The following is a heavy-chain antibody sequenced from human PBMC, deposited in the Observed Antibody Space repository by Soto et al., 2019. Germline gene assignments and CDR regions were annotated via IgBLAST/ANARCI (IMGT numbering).Heavy chain of an antibody. D-gene: IGHD5-18*01. J-gene: IGHJ4*02. CDR1: GFTFSSYS. Sequence: GGSLRLSCAASGFTFSSYSMNWVRQAPGKGLEWVSYISSSSSTIYYADSVKGRFTISRDNAKNSLYLQMNSLKAEDTAVYYCARAQYHHFLGYSYAFDYWGQGTLVTVSS. V-gene: IGHV3-48*01. CDR2: ISSSSSTI. CDR3: ARAQYHHFLGYSYAFDY.